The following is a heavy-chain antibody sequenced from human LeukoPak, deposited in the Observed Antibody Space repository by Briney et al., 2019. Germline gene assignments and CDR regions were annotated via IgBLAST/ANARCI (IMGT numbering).Heavy chain of an antibody. V-gene: IGHV1-46*01. D-gene: IGHD3-16*01. CDR2: INPSGGST. J-gene: IGHJ3*02. CDR1: GYTFTSYH. Sequence: ASVTASCKASGYTFTSYHMHWVRQAPGQGLEWMGIINPSGGSTIYAQKFQGRVTMTRDMSTSTVYMELSSLRSEDTAVYYCARRLGGTAETDAFDIWGQGTMVTVSS. CDR3: ARRLGGTAETDAFDI.